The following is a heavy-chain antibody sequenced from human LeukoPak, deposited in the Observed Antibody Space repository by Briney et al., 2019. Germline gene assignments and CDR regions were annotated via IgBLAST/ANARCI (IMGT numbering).Heavy chain of an antibody. CDR1: GFTFSSYG. V-gene: IGHV3-30*02. Sequence: GGSLRLSCAASGFTFSSYGMHWVRQAPGKGLEWVAFIRYDGSNKYYADSVKGRFTISRDNSKNTLYLQMNSLRAEDTAVYYCARDRSVFYDSSGYYDNDAFDIWGQGTMVTVSS. CDR3: ARDRSVFYDSSGYYDNDAFDI. J-gene: IGHJ3*02. D-gene: IGHD3-22*01. CDR2: IRYDGSNK.